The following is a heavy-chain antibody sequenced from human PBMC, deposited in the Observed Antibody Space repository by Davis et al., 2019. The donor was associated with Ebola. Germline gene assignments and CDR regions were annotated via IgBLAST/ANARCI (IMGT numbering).Heavy chain of an antibody. Sequence: ASVKVSCKASGYTFTSYGISWVRQAPGQGLEWMGWINPNSGGTNYAQKFQGRVTMTRDTSISTAYMELSRLRSDDTAVYYCARDSVSSPSRSNFDWLSYYFDYWGQGTLVTVSS. J-gene: IGHJ4*02. CDR3: ARDSVSSPSRSNFDWLSYYFDY. V-gene: IGHV1-2*02. D-gene: IGHD3-9*01. CDR2: INPNSGGT. CDR1: GYTFTSYG.